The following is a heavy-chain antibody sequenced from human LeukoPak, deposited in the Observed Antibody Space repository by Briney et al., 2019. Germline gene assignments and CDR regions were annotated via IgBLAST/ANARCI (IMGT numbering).Heavy chain of an antibody. V-gene: IGHV1-69*06. CDR2: IIPIFGTA. CDR3: ARDLGSGSGGGAESFQH. Sequence: ASVKVSCKASGGTFSSYAISWVRQAPGQGLEWMGGIIPIFGTANYAQKFQGRVTITADKSTSTAYMQLSSLRSEDTAVYYCARDLGSGSGGGAESFQHWGQGTLVTVSS. CDR1: GGTFSSYA. D-gene: IGHD6-19*01. J-gene: IGHJ1*01.